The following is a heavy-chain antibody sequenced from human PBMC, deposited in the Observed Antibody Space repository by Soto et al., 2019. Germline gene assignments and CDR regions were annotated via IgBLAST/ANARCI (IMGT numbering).Heavy chain of an antibody. J-gene: IGHJ4*02. Sequence: GGSLRLSCAASGFTFSNYGFHWVRQAPGKGLEWVAVIWYDGSKTYYVESVKGRFTISRDNSKNTLYLQMNSLRAEDTAVYCCARDLGSTNYYFDYWGLGTLVTVSS. CDR1: GFTFSNYG. CDR2: IWYDGSKT. D-gene: IGHD5-12*01. V-gene: IGHV3-33*01. CDR3: ARDLGSTNYYFDY.